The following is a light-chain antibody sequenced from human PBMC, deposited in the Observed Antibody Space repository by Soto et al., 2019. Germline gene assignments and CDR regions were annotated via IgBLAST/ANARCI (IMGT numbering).Light chain of an antibody. CDR2: GAS. Sequence: EIVLTQSPGTLSLSPGERATLSCRASQSFSSNYLAWYQQKPGQAPRLLIYGASTRATGIPDRFIGSESGTDFTLTISRLEPEDFAVYYCQQYSSEWTFVQGTKVEI. J-gene: IGKJ1*01. V-gene: IGKV3-20*01. CDR1: QSFSSNY. CDR3: QQYSSEWT.